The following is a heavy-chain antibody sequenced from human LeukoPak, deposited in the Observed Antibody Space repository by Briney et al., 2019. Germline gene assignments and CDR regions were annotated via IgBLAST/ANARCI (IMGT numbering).Heavy chain of an antibody. D-gene: IGHD3-10*01. V-gene: IGHV3-33*06. CDR3: AKDDGSGSYYNVRFDY. J-gene: IGHJ4*02. CDR2: IWYDGSNK. Sequence: PGRSLRLSCAASGFTFSSYGMHWVRQAPGKGLEWVAVIWYDGSNKYYADSVKGRFTISRDNCKNTLYLQMNSLRAEDTAVYYCAKDDGSGSYYNVRFDYWGQGTLVTVSS. CDR1: GFTFSSYG.